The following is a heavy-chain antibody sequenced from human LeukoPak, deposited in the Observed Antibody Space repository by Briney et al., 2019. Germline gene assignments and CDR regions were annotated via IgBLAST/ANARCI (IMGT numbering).Heavy chain of an antibody. J-gene: IGHJ4*02. D-gene: IGHD3-10*01. Sequence: PGGSLRLSCAASGFSFSSHSMNWVRQAPGKGLEWVSYISGSSTTIDYADSAKGRFIISRDNAKNSLYLQMNSLRAEDTAVYYCAGRAGDYWGQGTLVTVSS. CDR3: AGRAGDY. CDR1: GFSFSSHS. CDR2: ISGSSTTI. V-gene: IGHV3-48*01.